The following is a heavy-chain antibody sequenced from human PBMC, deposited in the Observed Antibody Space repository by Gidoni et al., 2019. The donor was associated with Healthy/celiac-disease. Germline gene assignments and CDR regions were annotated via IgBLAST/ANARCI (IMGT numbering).Heavy chain of an antibody. CDR3: AKARALEDYFDY. Sequence: DVQLVESGGGLVQPGRSLSLSCAASGFTFDDYAMHWVRQAPGKGLEWVSGISWNSGSIGYADSVKGRFTISRDNAKNCLYLQMNSLRAEDTALYYCAKARALEDYFDYWGQGTLVTVSS. CDR2: ISWNSGSI. CDR1: GFTFDDYA. J-gene: IGHJ4*02. V-gene: IGHV3-9*01.